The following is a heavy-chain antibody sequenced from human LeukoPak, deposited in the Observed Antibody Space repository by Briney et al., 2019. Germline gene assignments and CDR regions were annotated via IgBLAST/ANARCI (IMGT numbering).Heavy chain of an antibody. CDR3: ARAGQYRFDY. Sequence: GESLKISCVPSGFTFSSYWMHWVRQAPGKGLVWVSRINIDGSTINYADSVKGRFTISRDNAKNTLYLQMNSLRAEDTAVYYCARAGQYRFDYWGQGTLVTVSS. V-gene: IGHV3-74*01. J-gene: IGHJ4*02. CDR1: GFTFSSYW. CDR2: INIDGSTI. D-gene: IGHD2-2*01.